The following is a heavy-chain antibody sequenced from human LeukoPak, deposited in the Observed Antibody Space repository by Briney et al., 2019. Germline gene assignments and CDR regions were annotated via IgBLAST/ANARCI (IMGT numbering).Heavy chain of an antibody. CDR2: ISSNGGST. Sequence: GGSLRLSCAASGFTFSSYAMPWVRQAPGKGLEYVSAISSNGGSTYYANSVKGRFTISRDNSKNTLYLQMGGLRAEDMAVYYCARYSGYGPFDYWGQGTLVTVSS. CDR3: ARYSGYGPFDY. D-gene: IGHD5-12*01. J-gene: IGHJ4*02. CDR1: GFTFSSYA. V-gene: IGHV3-64*01.